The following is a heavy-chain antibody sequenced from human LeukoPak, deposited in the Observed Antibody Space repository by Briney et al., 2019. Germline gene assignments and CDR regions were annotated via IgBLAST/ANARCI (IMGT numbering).Heavy chain of an antibody. CDR2: IYSGGST. CDR3: AELGITMIGGV. D-gene: IGHD3-10*02. CDR1: GFTVRSNY. Sequence: PGGSLRLSCAASGFTVRSNYMSWVRQAPGKGLEWVSVIYSGGSTYYADSVKGRFTISRDNAKNSLYLQMNSLRAEDTAVYYCAELGITMIGGVWGKGTTVTISS. V-gene: IGHV3-53*01. J-gene: IGHJ6*04.